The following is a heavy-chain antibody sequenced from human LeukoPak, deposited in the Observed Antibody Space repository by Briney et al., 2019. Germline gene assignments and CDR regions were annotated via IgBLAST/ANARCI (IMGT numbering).Heavy chain of an antibody. V-gene: IGHV1-18*01. Sequence: ASVKVSCQTSGYNFKTHAVFWVRQVPGQGLEWMGWISGYNGDTAFAQKFQGRVRMTKDTSTTTAYMELRSLTPDDTAVYYCARFWVFGADTSPPYHQGMDLWGRGTTVTVSS. CDR2: ISGYNGDT. D-gene: IGHD3-3*01. CDR3: ARFWVFGADTSPPYHQGMDL. J-gene: IGHJ6*02. CDR1: GYNFKTHA.